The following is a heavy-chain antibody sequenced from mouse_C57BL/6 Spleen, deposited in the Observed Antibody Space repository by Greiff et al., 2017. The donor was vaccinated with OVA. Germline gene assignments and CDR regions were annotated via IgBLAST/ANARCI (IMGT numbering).Heavy chain of an antibody. CDR2: IRNKANGYTT. D-gene: IGHD4-1*01. Sequence: EVKLVESGGGLVQPGGSLSLSCAASGFTFTDYYMSWVRQPPGKALEWLGFIRNKANGYTTEYSASVKGRFTISRDNSQSILYLQMNALRAEDSATYYCARRTGTDWYFDVWGTGTTVTVSS. CDR1: GFTFTDYY. CDR3: ARRTGTDWYFDV. V-gene: IGHV7-3*01. J-gene: IGHJ1*03.